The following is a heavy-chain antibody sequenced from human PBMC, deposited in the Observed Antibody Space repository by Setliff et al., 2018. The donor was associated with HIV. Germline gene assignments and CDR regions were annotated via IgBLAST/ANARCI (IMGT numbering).Heavy chain of an antibody. Sequence: PSETLSLTCAVYGGSLSDHYWSWIRQPPGKGLEWIGEINHSGSTNYNPPLRSRVSISEDTSKNQFSLRLSSVTAADTAVYYCARDPSSSGWSEGLYYFDSWGRGTLVTVSS. CDR2: INHSGST. CDR1: GGSLSDHY. V-gene: IGHV4-34*01. D-gene: IGHD6-19*01. CDR3: ARDPSSSGWSEGLYYFDS. J-gene: IGHJ4*02.